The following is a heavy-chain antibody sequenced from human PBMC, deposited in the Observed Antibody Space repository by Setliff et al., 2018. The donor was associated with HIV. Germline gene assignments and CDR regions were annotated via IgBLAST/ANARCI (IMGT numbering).Heavy chain of an antibody. D-gene: IGHD2-21*01. V-gene: IGHV4-34*01. CDR3: ARAQIAAPRPFDY. J-gene: IGHJ4*02. CDR1: GGAFSGYY. CDR2: VNHKGVA. Sequence: SETLSLTCAVYGGAFSGYYWTWIRQSPGRGLEWIGEVNHKGVANYSPSLMRRATISADTSKNQFSLRLSSVTAADTALYFCARAQIAAPRPFDYWGQGTLVTVSS.